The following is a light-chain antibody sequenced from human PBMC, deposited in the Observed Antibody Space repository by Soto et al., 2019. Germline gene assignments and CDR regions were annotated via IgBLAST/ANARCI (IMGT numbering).Light chain of an antibody. J-gene: IGKJ1*01. CDR2: GAS. Sequence: EIVLTQSPGTLSLSPGERATLSCRASQSVSSSYLAWYQQKPGQAPRLLTYGASSRATGIPDRFSGSGSGTDFTLTISRLEPEDFAVYYCQQYGSSPATFGQGTKV. CDR1: QSVSSSY. CDR3: QQYGSSPAT. V-gene: IGKV3-20*01.